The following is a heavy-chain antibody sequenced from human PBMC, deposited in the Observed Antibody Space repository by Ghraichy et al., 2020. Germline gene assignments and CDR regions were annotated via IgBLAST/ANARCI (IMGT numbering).Heavy chain of an antibody. CDR2: IKRDGSEK. J-gene: IGHJ3*02. V-gene: IGHV3-7*01. CDR1: GFTFSSYW. CDR3: ARAHKSLVGLI. Sequence: GGSLRLSCAASGFTFSSYWMSWVRQAPGKGLEWVANIKRDGSEKYYVDSVKGRFTVSRDNAKNSLYLQMNSLRAEDTSVYYCARAHKSLVGLIWGQGTMVTVSS. D-gene: IGHD2-8*02.